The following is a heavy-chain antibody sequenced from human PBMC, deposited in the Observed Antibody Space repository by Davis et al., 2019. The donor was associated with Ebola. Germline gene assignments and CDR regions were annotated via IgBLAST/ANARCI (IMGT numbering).Heavy chain of an antibody. J-gene: IGHJ4*02. CDR3: ARGPGSTAD. D-gene: IGHD6-25*01. V-gene: IGHV4-34*01. CDR1: GESFSGYY. Sequence: SETLSLTCAVYGESFSGYYWSWIRQPPGKGLEWIGEINHTGSTHYNPSLKSRVTISVDTSKNQFSLKLSSVTAADTAVYYCARGPGSTADWGQGTLVTVSS. CDR2: INHTGST.